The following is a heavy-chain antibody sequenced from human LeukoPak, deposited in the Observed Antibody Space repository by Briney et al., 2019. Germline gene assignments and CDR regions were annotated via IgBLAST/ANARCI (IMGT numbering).Heavy chain of an antibody. CDR3: ASSQQTFDY. CDR1: GFTFSSYA. D-gene: IGHD1/OR15-1a*01. V-gene: IGHV3-30*04. J-gene: IGHJ4*02. CDR2: ISYDGSNK. Sequence: PGGSLRLSCAASGFTFSSYAMHRVRQAPGKGLEWVAVISYDGSNKYYADSVKGRFTISRDNSKNTLYLQMNSLRAEDTAVYYCASSQQTFDYLVQGTLVAVSS.